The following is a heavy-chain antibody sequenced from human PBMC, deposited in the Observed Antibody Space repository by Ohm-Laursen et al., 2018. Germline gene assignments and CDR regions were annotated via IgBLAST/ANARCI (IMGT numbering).Heavy chain of an antibody. CDR1: GFTFDDYA. CDR2: ISWNSGSI. CDR3: AKDPAPPSPLLWFGLIYYYGMDV. J-gene: IGHJ6*02. V-gene: IGHV3-9*01. D-gene: IGHD3-10*01. Sequence: SLRLSCAASGFTFDDYAMHWVRQAPGKGLEWVSGISWNSGSIGYADSVKGRFTISRDNAKNSLYLQMNSLRAEDTAVYYCAKDPAPPSPLLWFGLIYYYGMDVWGQGTTVTVSS.